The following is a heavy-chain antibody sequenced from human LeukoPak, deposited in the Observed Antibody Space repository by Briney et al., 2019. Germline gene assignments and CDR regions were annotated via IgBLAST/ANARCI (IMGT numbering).Heavy chain of an antibody. CDR1: GFTVSSNY. D-gene: IGHD4-17*01. CDR2: IYSGGST. J-gene: IGHJ3*02. V-gene: IGHV3-53*01. CDR3: ARGSAVTTQGDAFDI. Sequence: GGSLRLSCAASGFTVSSNYMSWVRQAPGKGLEWVSVIYSGGSTYYADSVKGRFTISRDNSKNTLYLQMNSLGAEDTAVYYCARGSAVTTQGDAFDIWGQGTMVTVSS.